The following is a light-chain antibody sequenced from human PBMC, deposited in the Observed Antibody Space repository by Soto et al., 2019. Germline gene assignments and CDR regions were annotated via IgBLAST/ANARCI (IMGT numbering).Light chain of an antibody. CDR1: SSDVGGYNY. V-gene: IGLV2-11*01. J-gene: IGLJ2*01. CDR2: DVS. CDR3: CSYAGSYTYVV. Sequence: QSVLTQPRSVSGSPGQSVTISCTGTSSDVGGYNYVSWYQQHPGKAPKLMIYDVSKRLSGVPDRFSGSKSGNTASLTISGLQAEDEADYYCCSYAGSYTYVVFGGGTKLTVL.